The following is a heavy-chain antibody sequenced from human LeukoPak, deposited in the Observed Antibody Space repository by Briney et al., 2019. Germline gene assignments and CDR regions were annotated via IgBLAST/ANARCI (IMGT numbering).Heavy chain of an antibody. V-gene: IGHV3-15*01. Sequence: GGSLRLSCAASGFTFSNAWMSWVRRAPGKGLEWVGRIKSKTDGGTTDYAAPVKGRFTISRDDSKNTLYLQMNSLKTEDTAVYYCTTILWFGELSRFDPWGQGTLVTVSS. J-gene: IGHJ5*02. D-gene: IGHD3-10*01. CDR3: TTILWFGELSRFDP. CDR1: GFTFSNAW. CDR2: IKSKTDGGTT.